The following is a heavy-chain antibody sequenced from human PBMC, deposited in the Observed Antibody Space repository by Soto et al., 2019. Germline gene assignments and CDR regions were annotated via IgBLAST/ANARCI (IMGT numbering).Heavy chain of an antibody. J-gene: IGHJ4*02. CDR3: ARIQAYRGISHFDL. Sequence: QVTLKESGPVLVKPTETLTLTRTVSGFSLSNARMGVSWIRQPPGKALGWIAHIFSNDEKSYRTSLKSTLTTSKDTSKSRVVLNMTNMDPVDTATYCCARIQAYRGISHFDLRGQGTLGTV. D-gene: IGHD1-26*01. CDR2: IFSNDEK. CDR1: GFSLSNARMG. V-gene: IGHV2-26*01.